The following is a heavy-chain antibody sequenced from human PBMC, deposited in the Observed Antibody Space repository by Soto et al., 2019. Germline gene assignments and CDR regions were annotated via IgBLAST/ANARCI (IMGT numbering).Heavy chain of an antibody. CDR1: GGAINSDYYY. V-gene: IGHV4-30-4*01. D-gene: IGHD2-15*01. CDR2: MYSSGST. CDR3: VRGTDCATVGACHRYFAS. J-gene: IGHJ4*02. Sequence: QVRLQESGPGLVKSSQTLSLTCSVSGGAINSDYYYWGWVRQPPGKGLEWIGYMYSSGSTYSNPSLKSPVAMSVDTSQNHFSLSLTSVTAADTAGYFCVRGTDCATVGACHRYFASWGQGIPVTVSS.